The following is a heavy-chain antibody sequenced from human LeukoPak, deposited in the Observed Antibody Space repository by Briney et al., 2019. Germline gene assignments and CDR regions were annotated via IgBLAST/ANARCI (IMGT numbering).Heavy chain of an antibody. D-gene: IGHD5-24*01. V-gene: IGHV3-30*18. CDR3: AKELVRWLGPFDY. J-gene: IGHJ4*02. Sequence: GGSLRLSCAASGFTFSSYSMNWVRQAPGKGLEWVAVISYDGSNKYYADSVKGRFTISRDNSKNTLYLQMNSLRAEDTAVYYCAKELVRWLGPFDYWGQGTLVTVSS. CDR1: GFTFSSYS. CDR2: ISYDGSNK.